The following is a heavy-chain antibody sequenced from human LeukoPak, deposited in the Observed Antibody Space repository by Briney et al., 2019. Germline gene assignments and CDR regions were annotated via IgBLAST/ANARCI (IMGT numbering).Heavy chain of an antibody. J-gene: IGHJ4*02. Sequence: SETLSLPCTVSGGSISISIYYWGWIRQPPGKGLEWIGSIYYSGSTYYNPSLKSRVTISVDTSKNQFSLKLSSVTAADTAVYYCARRYYDILTGYYEIYYFDYWGQGTLVTVSS. V-gene: IGHV4-39*01. D-gene: IGHD3-9*01. CDR1: GGSISISIYY. CDR2: IYYSGST. CDR3: ARRYYDILTGYYEIYYFDY.